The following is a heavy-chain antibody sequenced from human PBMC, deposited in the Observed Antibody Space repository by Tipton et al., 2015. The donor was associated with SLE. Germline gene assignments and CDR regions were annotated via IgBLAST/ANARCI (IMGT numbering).Heavy chain of an antibody. V-gene: IGHV4-61*09. CDR2: IYTSGST. J-gene: IGHJ4*02. Sequence: TLSLTCTVSGGSISSGSYYWCWIRQPAGKGLEWIGHIYTSGSTNYNPSLKSRVTISRDNAKNSLDLQMNSLRVEDTAVYYCASQGDPDYWGQGTLVTVSS. CDR1: GGSISSGSYY. D-gene: IGHD1-26*01. CDR3: ASQGDPDY.